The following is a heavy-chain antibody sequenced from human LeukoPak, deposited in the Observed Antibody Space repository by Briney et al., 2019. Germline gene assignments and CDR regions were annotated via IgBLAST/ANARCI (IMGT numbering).Heavy chain of an antibody. CDR1: GFTVSSNY. CDR2: IYSGGST. D-gene: IGHD6-13*01. J-gene: IGHJ4*02. CDR3: ARGGGSSWFDY. V-gene: IGHV3-66*01. Sequence: GGSLRPSCAASGFTVSSNYMSWVRQAPGKGLEWVSVIYSGGSTYYADSVKGRFTISRDNSKNTLYLQMNSLRAEDTAVYYCARGGGSSWFDYWGQGTLVTVSS.